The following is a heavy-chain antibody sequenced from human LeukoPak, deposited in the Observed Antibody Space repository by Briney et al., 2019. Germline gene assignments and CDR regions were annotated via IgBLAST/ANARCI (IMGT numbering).Heavy chain of an antibody. J-gene: IGHJ4*02. CDR1: GFSFSDYG. CDR3: ARDPDGDYDFDY. D-gene: IGHD4-17*01. Sequence: GGSLRLSCAASGFSFSDYGMNWVRRAPGKGLEWLSHINSNGAVISYADSVKGRFTISRDTAKSSHYLQMNSLQIEDTAIYFCARDPDGDYDFDYWGQGTLVTVSS. CDR2: INSNGAVI. V-gene: IGHV3-48*01.